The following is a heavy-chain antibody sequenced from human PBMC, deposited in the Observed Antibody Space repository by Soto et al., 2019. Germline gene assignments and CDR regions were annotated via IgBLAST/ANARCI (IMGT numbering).Heavy chain of an antibody. D-gene: IGHD6-13*01. CDR2: MNPTGDRI. V-gene: IGHV1-46*01. J-gene: IGHJ6*02. CDR1: GYTFIHYY. CDR3: AREAIVAAGNYYNGMDV. Sequence: ASVKVSCKASGYTFIHYYIHWVRQAPGQGPEWLGVMNPTGDRIIYAQKFQGRVTMTRDTSTSTVYMELSSLRSEDTAVYYCAREAIVAAGNYYNGMDVWGQ.